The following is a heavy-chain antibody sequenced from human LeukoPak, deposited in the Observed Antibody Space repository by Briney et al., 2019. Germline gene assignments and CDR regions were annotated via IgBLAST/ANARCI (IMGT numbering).Heavy chain of an antibody. D-gene: IGHD3-22*01. CDR1: GGTFSSYA. V-gene: IGHV1-69*06. CDR2: IIPIFGTA. J-gene: IGHJ4*02. CDR3: ARGPQTPFFDSSGNSPFDY. Sequence: GASVTASCKASGGTFSSYAISWVRQAPGQGLEWMGGIIPIFGTANYAQKFQGRVTITADKSTSTAYMELSSLRADDTAVYYCARGPQTPFFDSSGNSPFDYWGQGTLVTVSS.